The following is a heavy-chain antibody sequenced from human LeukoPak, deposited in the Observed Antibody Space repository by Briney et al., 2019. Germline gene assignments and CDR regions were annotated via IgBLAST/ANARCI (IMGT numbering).Heavy chain of an antibody. CDR3: ARVDYSDYGNLDAFDI. V-gene: IGHV4-34*01. CDR2: INHSGST. J-gene: IGHJ3*02. CDR1: GGSFSGYY. Sequence: SETLSLTCAVYGGSFSGYYWSWIRQPPGKGLEWIGEINHSGSTNYNPSLKSRVTISVDTSKNQFSLKLSSVTAADTAVYYCARVDYSDYGNLDAFDIWGQGTMVTVSS. D-gene: IGHD4-11*01.